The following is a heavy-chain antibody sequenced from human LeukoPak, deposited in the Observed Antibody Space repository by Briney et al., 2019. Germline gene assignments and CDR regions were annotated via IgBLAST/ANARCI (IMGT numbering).Heavy chain of an antibody. CDR1: GGSISSHY. CDR3: VRDSRYGSGWFEDGLDF. D-gene: IGHD6-13*01. CDR2: INDRGST. Sequence: SETLSLTCTVSGGSISSHYWSWIRQPPGQGLEWLGHINDRGSTNYNPSLQGRVTISIDTSKNQFSLKVNSVTAADTAVYYCVRDSRYGSGWFEDGLDFWGQGTTVTVSS. J-gene: IGHJ6*02. V-gene: IGHV4-59*11.